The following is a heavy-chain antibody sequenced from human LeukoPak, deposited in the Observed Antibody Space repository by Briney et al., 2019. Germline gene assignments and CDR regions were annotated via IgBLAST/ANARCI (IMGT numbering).Heavy chain of an antibody. CDR2: ITDDGYNT. V-gene: IGHV3-23*01. D-gene: IGHD2-15*01. CDR3: AKGTPGGTSATFDS. J-gene: IGHJ4*02. CDR1: GFTFSAFA. Sequence: GGSLRLSCAASGFTFSAFAMTWVRQAPGKGLEWVSTITDDGYNTYSADSVKGRFTISRDNSKNTLSLHMSSLRAEDTAVYYCAKGTPGGTSATFDSWGQGTLVTVSS.